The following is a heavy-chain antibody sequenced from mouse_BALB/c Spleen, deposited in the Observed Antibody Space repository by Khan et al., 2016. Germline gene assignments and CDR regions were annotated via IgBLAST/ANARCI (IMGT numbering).Heavy chain of an antibody. CDR2: ISTYYGDT. J-gene: IGHJ4*01. Sequence: QVQLQQSGAELVRPGVSVKISCKGYGYTFTDYAMHWVKQSHAKSLEWIGVISTYYGDTSYNQKFEGKATMTVDKSSSTAYMELARLTSEDSAIYYCAREGLNYDYAIDYWGQGTSVTVSS. D-gene: IGHD2-1*01. CDR1: GYTFTDYA. CDR3: AREGLNYDYAIDY. V-gene: IGHV1S137*01.